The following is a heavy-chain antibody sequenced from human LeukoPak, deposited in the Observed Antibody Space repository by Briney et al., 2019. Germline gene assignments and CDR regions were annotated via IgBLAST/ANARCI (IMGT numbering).Heavy chain of an antibody. V-gene: IGHV4-61*05. CDR2: IYYSGST. D-gene: IGHD3-3*01. CDR1: GDYISSSSYY. J-gene: IGHJ6*03. Sequence: SETLSLTCAVSGDYISSSSYYWSWIRQPPGKGLEWIGYIYYSGSTNYNPSLKSRVTISVDTSKNQFSLKLSSVTAADTAVYYCARLRYNFWSGYYVLDYYYYYMDVWGKGTTVTVSS. CDR3: ARLRYNFWSGYYVLDYYYYYMDV.